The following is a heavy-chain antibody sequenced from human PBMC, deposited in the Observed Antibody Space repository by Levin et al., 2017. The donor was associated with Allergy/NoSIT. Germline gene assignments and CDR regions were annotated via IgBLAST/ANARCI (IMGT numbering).Heavy chain of an antibody. D-gene: IGHD4-17*01. CDR3: ARAHYGGDYVLDAFDI. Sequence: PGGSLRLSCAASGFTFSSYSMNWVRQAPGKGLEWVSSISSSSSYIYYADSVKGRFTISRDNAKNSLYLQMNSLRAEDTAVYYCARAHYGGDYVLDAFDIWGQGTMVTVSS. V-gene: IGHV3-21*01. CDR2: ISSSSSYI. J-gene: IGHJ3*02. CDR1: GFTFSSYS.